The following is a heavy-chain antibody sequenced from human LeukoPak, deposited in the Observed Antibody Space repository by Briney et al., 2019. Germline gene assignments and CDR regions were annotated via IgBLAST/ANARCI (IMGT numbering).Heavy chain of an antibody. CDR3: ATEFPSGSYFRAFDI. D-gene: IGHD1-26*01. J-gene: IGHJ3*02. V-gene: IGHV1-24*01. CDR1: GYTLTELS. Sequence: ASVKVSCKVSGYTLTELSMHWVRQAPGKGLEWMGGFDPEDGETIYAQKFQGRVTMTEDTSTDTVYMELSSLRSEDTAVYYCATEFPSGSYFRAFDIWGQGTMVTVSS. CDR2: FDPEDGET.